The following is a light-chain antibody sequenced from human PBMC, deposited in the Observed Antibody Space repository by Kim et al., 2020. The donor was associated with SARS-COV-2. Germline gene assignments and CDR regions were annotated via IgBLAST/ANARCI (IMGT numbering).Light chain of an antibody. Sequence: KTLTTSCTRGSGRIVTSYVQGYRQRPGSAPTTVIYEDNQRPPGVPHRFSGSIDSSSNSASLTFSGLKTEDEADYYCQSYVGNDHVVFGGGTQLTVL. CDR3: QSYVGNDHVV. CDR1: SGRIVTSY. V-gene: IGLV6-57*03. CDR2: EDN. J-gene: IGLJ2*01.